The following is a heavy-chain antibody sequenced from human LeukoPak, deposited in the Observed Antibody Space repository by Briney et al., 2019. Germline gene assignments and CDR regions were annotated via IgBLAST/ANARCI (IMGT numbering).Heavy chain of an antibody. Sequence: GVSLRLSCAASGFTFSLYAMSWVRQSPGKGLEGVSAISGSGGSTYYADSVKGRFTISRDNSKNTLYLQMNSLRAEDTAVYYCAKERDSSGYYYFDYWGQGTLVTVSS. V-gene: IGHV3-23*01. J-gene: IGHJ4*02. D-gene: IGHD3-22*01. CDR3: AKERDSSGYYYFDY. CDR1: GFTFSLYA. CDR2: ISGSGGST.